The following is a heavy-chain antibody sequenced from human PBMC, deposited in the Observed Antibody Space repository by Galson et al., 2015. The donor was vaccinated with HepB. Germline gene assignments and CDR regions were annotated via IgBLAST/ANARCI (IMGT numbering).Heavy chain of an antibody. J-gene: IGHJ6*02. Sequence: SLRLSCAVSGFTFNRYGMHWVRQAPGKGLEWVAFIVYDGSNTYYADSVTGRFSISRDNSKNTLYLQLNSLRAEDTAVYYCARVKTSDCSGGRCFQRPYFYYYALDVWGQGTTVTVSS. CDR2: IVYDGSNT. CDR3: ARVKTSDCSGGRCFQRPYFYYYALDV. D-gene: IGHD2-15*01. CDR1: GFTFNRYG. V-gene: IGHV3-30*02.